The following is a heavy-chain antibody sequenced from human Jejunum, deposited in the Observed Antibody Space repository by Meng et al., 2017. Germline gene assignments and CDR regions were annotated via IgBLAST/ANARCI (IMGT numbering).Heavy chain of an antibody. V-gene: IGHV3-48*03. CDR1: GFTFSSYE. CDR2: ISSSGSNI. CDR3: EIAQTYYYGSSGYT. J-gene: IGHJ5*02. Sequence: GGSLRPSCAASGFTFSSYEMNWFRQAPGKGLEWVSYISSSGSNIYYAESVKGRFTISRDNAKNSQYLQMNSLRTENTAVYYCEIAQTYYYGSSGYTWGQGTMVTVSS. D-gene: IGHD3-22*01.